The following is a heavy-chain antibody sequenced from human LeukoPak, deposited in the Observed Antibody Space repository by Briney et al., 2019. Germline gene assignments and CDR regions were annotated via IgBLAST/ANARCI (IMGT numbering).Heavy chain of an antibody. CDR1: GGSISSYY. Sequence: SETLSLTRTVSGGSISSYYWSWIRQPAGKGLEWIGRIYTSGSTNYNPSLKSRVTMSVDTSKNQFSLKLSSVTAADTAVYYCARAPRLWFGELLLDYWGQGTLVTVSS. D-gene: IGHD3-10*01. J-gene: IGHJ4*02. CDR3: ARAPRLWFGELLLDY. V-gene: IGHV4-4*07. CDR2: IYTSGST.